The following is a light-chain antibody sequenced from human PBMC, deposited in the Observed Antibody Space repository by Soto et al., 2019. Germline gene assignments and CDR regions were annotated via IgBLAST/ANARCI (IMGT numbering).Light chain of an antibody. J-gene: IGKJ3*01. CDR3: QQYGRSPFT. Sequence: EIVMTQSPGTLSLSPGETATLSCRASQSVSSNYVAWFHQKPGQAPRLLIYGASSRATGVTDRFSASGSGADFTLTISRLEPEDFAVYYCQQYGRSPFTFGHGTKVDIK. V-gene: IGKV3-20*01. CDR1: QSVSSNY. CDR2: GAS.